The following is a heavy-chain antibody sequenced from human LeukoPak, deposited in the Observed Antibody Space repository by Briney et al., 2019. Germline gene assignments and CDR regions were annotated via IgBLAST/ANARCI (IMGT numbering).Heavy chain of an antibody. J-gene: IGHJ4*02. D-gene: IGHD3-10*01. CDR1: GFTFNAHA. CDR2: VSYDGQTK. Sequence: GGSLRLSCAASGFTFNAHAMHWVRQAPGKGLQWVGVVSYDGQTKYYEESVKGRLSISRDNSKNTLDLHMNNLRTEDTAVYYCVRDSFITEVGSVLDFWGQGTLVTVSS. V-gene: IGHV3-30*01. CDR3: VRDSFITEVGSVLDF.